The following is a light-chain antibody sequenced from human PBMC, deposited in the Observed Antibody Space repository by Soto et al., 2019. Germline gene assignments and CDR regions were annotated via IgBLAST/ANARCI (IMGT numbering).Light chain of an antibody. Sequence: QSVLTQPRSVSGSPGESVTISCIGTSSDVGGYNYVSWYQQHPGKAPKVMIYDVSERPSGVPDRFSGSKSGNTASLTISGLQAEDEADYYCCSYAGTHWVFGGGTKVTVL. CDR2: DVS. CDR1: SSDVGGYNY. V-gene: IGLV2-11*01. CDR3: CSYAGTHWV. J-gene: IGLJ3*02.